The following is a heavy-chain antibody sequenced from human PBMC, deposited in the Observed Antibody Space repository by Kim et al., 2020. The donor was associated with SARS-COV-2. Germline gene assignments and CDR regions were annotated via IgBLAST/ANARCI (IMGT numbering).Heavy chain of an antibody. Sequence: SETLSLTCTVSGGSISSGGYYWSWIRQHPGKGLEWIGYIYYSGSTYYNPSLKSRVTISVDTSKNQFSLKLSSVTAADTAVYYCASEEVYYDSSGYRYWGQGTLVTVSS. CDR1: GGSISSGGYY. CDR3: ASEEVYYDSSGYRY. J-gene: IGHJ4*02. V-gene: IGHV4-31*03. CDR2: IYYSGST. D-gene: IGHD3-22*01.